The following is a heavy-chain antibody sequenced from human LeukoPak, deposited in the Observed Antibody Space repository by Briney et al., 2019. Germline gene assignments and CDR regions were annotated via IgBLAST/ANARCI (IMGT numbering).Heavy chain of an antibody. V-gene: IGHV1-69*05. CDR2: IIPIFGTA. CDR1: GGTFSSYA. CDR3: ARAGDSMGGTTRYYYMDV. J-gene: IGHJ6*03. Sequence: SVKVSCKASGGTFSSYAISWVRQAPGQGLEWMGGIIPIFGTANYAQKFQGRVTITTDESTSTAYMELSSLRSEDTAVYYCARAGDSMGGTTRYYYMDVWGKGTTVTVSS. D-gene: IGHD1-26*01.